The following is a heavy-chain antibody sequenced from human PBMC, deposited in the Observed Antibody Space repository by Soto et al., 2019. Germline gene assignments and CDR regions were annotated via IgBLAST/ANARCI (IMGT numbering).Heavy chain of an antibody. J-gene: IGHJ5*02. Sequence: ASVKVSCKASGYTFTSYGISWVRQAPGQGLEWMGWISAYNGNTNYAQKLQGRVTMTTDTSTSTAYMELRSLRSDDTAVYYCASVVAAYNWFDPWGQGTLVTVSS. D-gene: IGHD2-15*01. CDR1: GYTFTSYG. CDR3: ASVVAAYNWFDP. CDR2: ISAYNGNT. V-gene: IGHV1-18*01.